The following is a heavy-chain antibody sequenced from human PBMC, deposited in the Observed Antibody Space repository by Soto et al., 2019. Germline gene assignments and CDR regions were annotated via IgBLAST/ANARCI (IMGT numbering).Heavy chain of an antibody. D-gene: IGHD3-10*01. J-gene: IGHJ4*02. CDR2: INHSGST. Sequence: SETLSLTCAVYGGSFSGYYWSWIRQPPGKGLEWIGEINHSGSTNYNPSLKSRVTISVDTSKNQFSLKLSSVTAADTAVYYCAREEYYGSELRRYFDYWGQGTLVTVSS. V-gene: IGHV4-34*01. CDR1: GGSFSGYY. CDR3: AREEYYGSELRRYFDY.